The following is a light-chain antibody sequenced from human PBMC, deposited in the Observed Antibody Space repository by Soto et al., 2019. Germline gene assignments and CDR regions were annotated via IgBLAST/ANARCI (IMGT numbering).Light chain of an antibody. CDR1: QSISSW. V-gene: IGKV1-5*01. J-gene: IGKJ1*01. Sequence: DIQMTQSPSTLSASVGDRVTITCRASQSISSWLAWYQQKPGTAPKLLIYDASSLESGVPSRFSGSGYGTEFTLTISSLQPDDFASYYCQQYNSYSTFGQGTKVEIK. CDR2: DAS. CDR3: QQYNSYST.